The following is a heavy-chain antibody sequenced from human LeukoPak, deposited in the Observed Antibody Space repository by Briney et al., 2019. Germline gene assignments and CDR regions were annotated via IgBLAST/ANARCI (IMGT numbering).Heavy chain of an antibody. V-gene: IGHV1-2*02. CDR3: TRDQGGVVVVAANCDY. CDR1: GYTFTGYY. J-gene: IGHJ4*02. CDR2: INPNSCGT. D-gene: IGHD2-15*01. Sequence: SSVKVSCKSSGYTFTGYYMHWVRQAPGQGLEWMGWINPNSCGTNYAPKSQGRVTMTRDTSISTADMELCRLRSDDTAVYYCTRDQGGVVVVAANCDYWGQGTLVTVSS.